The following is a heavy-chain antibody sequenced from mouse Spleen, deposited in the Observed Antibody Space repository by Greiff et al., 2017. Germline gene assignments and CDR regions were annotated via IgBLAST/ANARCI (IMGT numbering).Heavy chain of an antibody. D-gene: IGHD1-1*01. J-gene: IGHJ2*01. Sequence: VQRVESGPGLVKPSQSLSLTCTVTGYSITSDYAWNWIRQFPGNKLEWMGYISYSGSTSYNPSLKSRISITRDTSKNQFFLQLNSVTTEDTATYYCARNLYYYGSSYFDYWGQGTTLTVSS. CDR3: ARNLYYYGSSYFDY. CDR1: GYSITSDYA. CDR2: ISYSGST. V-gene: IGHV3-2*02.